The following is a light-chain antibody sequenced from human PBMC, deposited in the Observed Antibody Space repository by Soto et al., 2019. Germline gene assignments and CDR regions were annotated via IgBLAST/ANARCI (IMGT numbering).Light chain of an antibody. CDR1: SGHSSYI. CDR2: LEGSGSY. Sequence: QSVLTQSSSASASLGSSVKLTCTLSSGHSSYIIAWHHQQPGKDPRYLMKLEGSGSYNKGSGVPDRFSGSSSGADRYLTISNLQFEDEANYYCETWDSNTRVFGGGTKLTVL. J-gene: IGLJ2*01. V-gene: IGLV4-60*02. CDR3: ETWDSNTRV.